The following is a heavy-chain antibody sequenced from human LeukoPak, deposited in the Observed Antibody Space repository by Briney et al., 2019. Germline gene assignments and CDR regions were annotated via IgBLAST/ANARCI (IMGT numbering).Heavy chain of an antibody. J-gene: IGHJ5*02. CDR2: IYYSGVS. CDR3: ARDSNYYGSGSFNWFDP. D-gene: IGHD3-10*01. Sequence: KPSETLSLTRTVSGGSIISSSFWWGWIRQPPGKGLEWIGSIYYSGVSYYNTSLKSRVTISVDTSKNQFSLKLSSVTAADTAVYYCARDSNYYGSGSFNWFDPWGQGTLVTVSS. V-gene: IGHV4-39*07. CDR1: GGSIISSSFW.